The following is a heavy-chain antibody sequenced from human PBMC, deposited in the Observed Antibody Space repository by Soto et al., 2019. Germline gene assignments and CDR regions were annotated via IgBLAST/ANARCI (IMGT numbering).Heavy chain of an antibody. CDR1: GGSISSYY. Sequence: PSETLSLTCPVSGGSISSYYWSWIRQPPGKGLEWIGYIYYSGSTNYNPSLKSRVTISVDTSKNQFSLKLSSVTAADTAVYYCARHVGSSGWYDYLDYWGQGTLVTVSS. D-gene: IGHD6-19*01. CDR2: IYYSGST. V-gene: IGHV4-59*08. CDR3: ARHVGSSGWYDYLDY. J-gene: IGHJ4*02.